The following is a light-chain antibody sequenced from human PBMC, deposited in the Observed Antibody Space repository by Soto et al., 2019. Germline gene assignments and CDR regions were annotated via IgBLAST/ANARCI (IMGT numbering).Light chain of an antibody. CDR1: QSVSSSY. CDR2: GAS. Sequence: EILLTQSPGTLYLSQWEIATLSWSASQSVSSSYLAWYQQKPGQAPRLLVYGASSRATGIPDRFSGSGSGTDFTLTISRLEPEDFAVYYCQQYGSSPRTFGQGTKVDI. J-gene: IGKJ1*01. V-gene: IGKV3-20*01. CDR3: QQYGSSPRT.